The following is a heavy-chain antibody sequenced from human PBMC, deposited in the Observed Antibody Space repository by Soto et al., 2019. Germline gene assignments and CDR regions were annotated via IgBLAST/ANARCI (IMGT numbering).Heavy chain of an antibody. CDR3: ASCFTGFAVAGNQH. Sequence: ASVKVSCKASGYTFTSYGISWVRQAPGQGLEWMGWISAYNGNTNYAQKLQGRVTMTTDTSTSTAYMELRSLRSDDTAVYYCASCFTGFAVAGNQHWGQGTLVTVSS. CDR1: GYTFTSYG. CDR2: ISAYNGNT. V-gene: IGHV1-18*01. J-gene: IGHJ4*02. D-gene: IGHD6-19*01.